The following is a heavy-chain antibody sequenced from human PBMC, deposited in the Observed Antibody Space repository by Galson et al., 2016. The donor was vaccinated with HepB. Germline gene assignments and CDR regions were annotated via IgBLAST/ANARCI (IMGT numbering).Heavy chain of an antibody. D-gene: IGHD2-2*01. CDR3: AKVIGSTSLTFDY. CDR2: ITWDGGNI. CDR1: GFEFDDYT. Sequence: SLRLSCAASGFEFDDYTLHWVRQVPGKGLEWVSRITWDGGNIVYADSVKGRVTISRDNRRNYLSLQMNILRTEDSALYYCAKVIGSTSLTFDYCGRGTLVTVSS. J-gene: IGHJ4*02. V-gene: IGHV3-43*01.